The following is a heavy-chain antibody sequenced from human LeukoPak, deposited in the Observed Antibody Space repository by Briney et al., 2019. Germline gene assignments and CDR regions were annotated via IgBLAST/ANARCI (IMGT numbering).Heavy chain of an antibody. Sequence: PGGSLGLSCAASGFTFSSYGMSWVRQAPGKGLEWVSAISGSGGSTYYADSVKGRFTISRDNSKNTLYLQMNSLRAEDTAVYYCAKDGGGYDTSGYYYGDYWGQGTLVTVSS. CDR1: GFTFSSYG. D-gene: IGHD3-22*01. CDR2: ISGSGGST. CDR3: AKDGGGYDTSGYYYGDY. J-gene: IGHJ4*02. V-gene: IGHV3-23*01.